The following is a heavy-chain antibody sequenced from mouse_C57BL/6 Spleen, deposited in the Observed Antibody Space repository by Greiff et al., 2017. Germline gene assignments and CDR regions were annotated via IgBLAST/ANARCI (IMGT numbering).Heavy chain of an antibody. CDR3: TRHYYGSPSFDY. Sequence: QVQLQQPGAELVKPGASVKLSCKASGYTFTSYWMHWVKQRPGQGLEWIGMIHPNSGSTNYNEKFKSKATLTVDKSSSTAYMQLSSLTSEDSAVYYCTRHYYGSPSFDYWGQGTTLTVSS. CDR2: IHPNSGST. J-gene: IGHJ2*01. V-gene: IGHV1-64*01. CDR1: GYTFTSYW. D-gene: IGHD1-1*01.